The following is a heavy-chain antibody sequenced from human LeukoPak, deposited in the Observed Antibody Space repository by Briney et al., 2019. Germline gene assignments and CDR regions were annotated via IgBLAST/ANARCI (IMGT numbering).Heavy chain of an antibody. V-gene: IGHV4-38-2*02. J-gene: IGHJ4*02. CDR2: IYYSGST. Sequence: SETLSLTCSVSGYSISSGYYWGWIRQPPGKGLEWIGSIYYSGSTYYNPSLKSRVTISVDTSKNQFSLKLSSVTAADTAVYYCARVPSGYYDSSGYTDKYDYWGQGTLVTVSS. CDR1: GYSISSGYY. D-gene: IGHD3-22*01. CDR3: ARVPSGYYDSSGYTDKYDY.